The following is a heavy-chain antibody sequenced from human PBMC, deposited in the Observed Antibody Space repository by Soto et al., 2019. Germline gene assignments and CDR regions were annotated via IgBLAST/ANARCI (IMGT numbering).Heavy chain of an antibody. CDR1: GFTFSDYY. V-gene: IGHV3-11*06. Sequence: PWGSLTLSCAASGFTFSDYYMSWIRQAPGKGLEWVSYISSSSSYTNYADSVKGRFTISRDNAKNSLYLQMNSLRAEDTAVYYCARDRRGKNMDVWGQGTTVTVSS. J-gene: IGHJ6*02. CDR2: ISSSSSYT. CDR3: ARDRRGKNMDV.